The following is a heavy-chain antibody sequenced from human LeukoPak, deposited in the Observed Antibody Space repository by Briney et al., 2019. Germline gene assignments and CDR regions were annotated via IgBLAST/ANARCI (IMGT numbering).Heavy chain of an antibody. CDR2: IWANGNDK. CDR1: AFTFSYYD. CDR3: AKVYHSSSWGFDY. D-gene: IGHD6-13*01. Sequence: GRSLRLSCAASAFTFSYYDMHWVRQAPGKGLEWVAVIWANGNDKYYADSVKGRFAISRDNSKNTVYLQMNSLRAEDTAVYYCAKVYHSSSWGFDYWGQGTLVTVSS. V-gene: IGHV3-33*06. J-gene: IGHJ4*02.